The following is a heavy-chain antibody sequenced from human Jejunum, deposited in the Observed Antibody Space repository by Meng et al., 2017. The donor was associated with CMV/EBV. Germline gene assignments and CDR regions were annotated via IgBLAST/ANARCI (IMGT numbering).Heavy chain of an antibody. V-gene: IGHV3-7*01. D-gene: IGHD6-19*01. CDR2: INQGGNEK. J-gene: IGHJ4*02. Sequence: SCEVSGVTFSSYLMSWVRQAPGKGLEWVANINQGGNEKYYVDSVRGRFTISRDNTKNSLYLQMNSLRAEDTAVYYCARGGGRYEYWGQGTRVTVSS. CDR3: ARGGGRYEY. CDR1: GVTFSSYL.